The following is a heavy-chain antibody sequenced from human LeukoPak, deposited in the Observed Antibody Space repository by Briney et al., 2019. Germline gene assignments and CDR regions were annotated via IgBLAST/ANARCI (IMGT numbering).Heavy chain of an antibody. Sequence: GASVKVSFKASGYSFTIFGISWVRQAPGQGLEWMGWISAYNGNTSYAQKFQGRVTMTRDTSTSTVYMELSSLRSEDTAVYYCARKVDTAMVAWGQGTLVTVSS. V-gene: IGHV1-18*01. CDR2: ISAYNGNT. D-gene: IGHD5-18*01. J-gene: IGHJ5*02. CDR1: GYSFTIFG. CDR3: ARKVDTAMVA.